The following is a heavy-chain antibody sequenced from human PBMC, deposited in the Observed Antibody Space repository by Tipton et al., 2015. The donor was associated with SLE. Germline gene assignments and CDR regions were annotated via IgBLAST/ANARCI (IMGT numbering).Heavy chain of an antibody. CDR1: GFTFSNYG. V-gene: IGHV3-30*18. CDR3: AKGYYYDGSGYYHPFDY. D-gene: IGHD3-22*01. CDR2: IWFDGSDK. Sequence: QLVQSGGGVVQPGRSLRLSCAASGFTFSNYGMHWVRQGPGKGLEWVAVIWFDGSDKYYADSVKGRFTISRDNSKNTVYLQMNSLRAEDTAMYYCAKGYYYDGSGYYHPFDYWGQGTLVTVSS. J-gene: IGHJ4*02.